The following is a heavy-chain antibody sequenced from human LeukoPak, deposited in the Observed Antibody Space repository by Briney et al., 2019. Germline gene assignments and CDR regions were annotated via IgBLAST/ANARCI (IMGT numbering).Heavy chain of an antibody. Sequence: ASVKVSCKASGYTFTSYGISWVRQAPGQGLEWMGWISAYNGNTNYAQKLQGRVTMTTDTSTSTAYMELRSLRSDDTAVYYCARDRGGFAPDPDGAFDIWGQGTMVTVSS. CDR2: ISAYNGNT. CDR3: ARDRGGFAPDPDGAFDI. D-gene: IGHD3-16*01. J-gene: IGHJ3*02. CDR1: GYTFTSYG. V-gene: IGHV1-18*04.